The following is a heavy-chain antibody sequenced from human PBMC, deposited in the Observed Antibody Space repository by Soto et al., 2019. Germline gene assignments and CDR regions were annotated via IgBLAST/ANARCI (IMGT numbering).Heavy chain of an antibody. CDR2: IYYSGST. Sequence: SETLSLTCTVSGGSIGSGDYYWSWIRQPPGKGLEWIAYIYYSGSTYYNPSLKSRVSLSIDTSKTQFSLKLSSVTAADTAVYYCARVETWSGDESDYWGQGTLVTVSS. V-gene: IGHV4-30-4*01. J-gene: IGHJ4*02. D-gene: IGHD3-3*01. CDR1: GGSIGSGDYY. CDR3: ARVETWSGDESDY.